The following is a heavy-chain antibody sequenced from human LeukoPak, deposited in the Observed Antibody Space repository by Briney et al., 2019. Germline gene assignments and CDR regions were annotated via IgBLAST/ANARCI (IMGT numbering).Heavy chain of an antibody. V-gene: IGHV3-23*01. Sequence: PGGSLRLSCAASGFTFSSYAMSWVRQAPGKGLEWVSAISGGGGSTYYADSVKGRFTISRDNSKNTLYLQMNSLRAEDTAVYYCAKAWYSSSWYYFDYWGQGTLVTVSS. CDR3: AKAWYSSSWYYFDY. CDR1: GFTFSSYA. D-gene: IGHD6-13*01. CDR2: ISGGGGST. J-gene: IGHJ4*02.